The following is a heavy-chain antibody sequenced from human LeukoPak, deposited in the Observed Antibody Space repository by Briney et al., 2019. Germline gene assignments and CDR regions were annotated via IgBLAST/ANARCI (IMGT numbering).Heavy chain of an antibody. Sequence: AGGSLRLSCAASGFTFSSYSMNWVRQAPGKGLEWVSSISSSSSYIYYADSVKGRFTISRDNAKNSLYLQMNSLRAEDTAVYYCARAETSGDYPFDYWGQGTLVTVSS. CDR2: ISSSSSYI. CDR3: ARAETSGDYPFDY. CDR1: GFTFSSYS. V-gene: IGHV3-21*01. J-gene: IGHJ4*02. D-gene: IGHD4-17*01.